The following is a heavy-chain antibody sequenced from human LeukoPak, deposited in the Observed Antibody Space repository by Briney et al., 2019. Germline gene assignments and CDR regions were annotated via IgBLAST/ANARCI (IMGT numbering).Heavy chain of an antibody. CDR2: MNPNSGNT. D-gene: IGHD6-19*01. J-gene: IGHJ4*02. V-gene: IGHV1-8*01. CDR1: GYTFTSYD. CDR3: ARHGEFPYSSGWYYFDY. Sequence: ASVKVSCKASGYTFTSYDINWVRQATGQGLEWMGWMNPNSGNTGYAQKFQGRVTMTRNTSISTAYMELSSLRSEDTAVYYCARHGEFPYSSGWYYFDYWGQGTLVTVSS.